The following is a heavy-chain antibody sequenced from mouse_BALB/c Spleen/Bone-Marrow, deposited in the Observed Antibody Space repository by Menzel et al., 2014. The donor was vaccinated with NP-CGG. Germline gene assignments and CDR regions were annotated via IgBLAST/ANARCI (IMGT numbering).Heavy chain of an antibody. Sequence: EVKLEESGGGLVQPGGSRKLSCVASGFTFSSFGMHWVRQAPEKGLEWVAYISSGSSSTYYADTLKGRCTISRDNPKNTRFLQMTSLRSEDTAMYYCARGYYYGSSHYWYFDVGGAGTTVTVSS. D-gene: IGHD1-1*01. CDR3: ARGYYYGSSHYWYFDV. CDR1: GFTFSSFG. V-gene: IGHV5-17*02. CDR2: ISSGSSST. J-gene: IGHJ1*01.